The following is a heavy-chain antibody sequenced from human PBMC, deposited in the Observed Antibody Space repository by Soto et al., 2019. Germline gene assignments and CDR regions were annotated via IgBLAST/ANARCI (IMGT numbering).Heavy chain of an antibody. CDR3: ARGGVRGTTSRGQVYN. J-gene: IGHJ4*02. D-gene: IGHD1-7*01. CDR1: GFTFSDYY. CDR2: ISSSSDYT. Sequence: PGGSLRLSCVASGFTFSDYYMNWIRQAPGKGLEWVSYISSSSDYTKYADSVKGRFTISRDNAKSSLYLQMNSLRAEDTAVYYCARGGVRGTTSRGQVYNWGRGTLVTVSS. V-gene: IGHV3-11*06.